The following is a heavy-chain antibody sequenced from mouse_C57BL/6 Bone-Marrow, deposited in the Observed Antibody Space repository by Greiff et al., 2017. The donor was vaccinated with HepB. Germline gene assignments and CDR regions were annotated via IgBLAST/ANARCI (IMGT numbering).Heavy chain of an antibody. V-gene: IGHV3-6*01. CDR1: GYSITSGYY. D-gene: IGHD2-4*01. Sequence: EVQLKQSGPGLVKPSQSLSLTCSVTGYSITSGYYWNWIRQFPGNKLEWMGYISYDGSNNYNPSLKNRISITRDTSKNQFFLKLNSVTTEDTATYYCARALYYDYDCYFDYWGQGTTLTVSS. CDR2: ISYDGSN. J-gene: IGHJ2*01. CDR3: ARALYYDYDCYFDY.